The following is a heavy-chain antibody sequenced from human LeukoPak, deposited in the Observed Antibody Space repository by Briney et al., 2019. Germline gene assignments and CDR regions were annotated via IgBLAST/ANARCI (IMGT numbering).Heavy chain of an antibody. D-gene: IGHD1-26*01. CDR2: IKQDGSEK. CDR1: GFTFSSYA. V-gene: IGHV3-7*01. CDR3: ARERSYGNDY. Sequence: GGSLRLSCAASGFTFSSYAMHWVRQAPGKGLEWVANIKQDGSEKYYVDSVKGRFTISRDNAKNSLYLQMNSLRAEDTAVYYCARERSYGNDYWGQGTLVTVSS. J-gene: IGHJ4*02.